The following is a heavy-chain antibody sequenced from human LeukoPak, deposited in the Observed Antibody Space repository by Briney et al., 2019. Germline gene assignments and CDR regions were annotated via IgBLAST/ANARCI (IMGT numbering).Heavy chain of an antibody. V-gene: IGHV3-48*02. D-gene: IGHD3-9*01. J-gene: IGHJ2*01. CDR2: ISSSSSTI. CDR3: ARDSSLLRYFDWSAWYFDL. Sequence: PGGSLILSCAASGFTFSSYSMNWVRQAPGKGLEWVSYISSSSSTIYYADSVKGRFTISRDNAKNSLYLQMNSLRDEDTAVYYCARDSSLLRYFDWSAWYFDLWGRGTLVTVSS. CDR1: GFTFSSYS.